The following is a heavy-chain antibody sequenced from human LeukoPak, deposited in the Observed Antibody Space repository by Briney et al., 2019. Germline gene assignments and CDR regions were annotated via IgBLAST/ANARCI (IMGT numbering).Heavy chain of an antibody. D-gene: IGHD3-22*01. Sequence: SQTLSLTCAVSGGSISSGGYSWSWIRQSPGKGLEWIGYIYHSGSIYYNPSLKSRVTISVDRSKNQFSLKLSSVTAADTAVYYCARSYDSSGYYYAYWGQGTLVTVSS. J-gene: IGHJ4*02. CDR2: IYHSGSI. V-gene: IGHV4-30-2*06. CDR3: ARSYDSSGYYYAY. CDR1: GGSISSGGYS.